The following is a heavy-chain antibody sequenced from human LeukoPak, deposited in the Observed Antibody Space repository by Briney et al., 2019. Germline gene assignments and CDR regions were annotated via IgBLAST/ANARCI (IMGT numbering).Heavy chain of an antibody. J-gene: IGHJ6*02. V-gene: IGHV3-23*01. CDR1: GFTLSNSA. D-gene: IGHD7-27*01. Sequence: GGSLRLSCAASGFTLSNSAMSWVRQAPGKGLEWVSAISRSGDRTFYADSVKGRFTISRDNAKNSLYLQMNSLRAEDTAVYYCSRYITGDGMDVWGQGTTVTVSS. CDR2: ISRSGDRT. CDR3: SRYITGDGMDV.